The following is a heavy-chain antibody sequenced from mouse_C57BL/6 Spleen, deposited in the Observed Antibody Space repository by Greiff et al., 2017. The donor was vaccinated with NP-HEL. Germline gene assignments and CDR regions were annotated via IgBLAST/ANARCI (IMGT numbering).Heavy chain of an antibody. V-gene: IGHV14-3*01. CDR3: ARNPSITTVVATDDY. CDR1: GFNIKNTY. CDR2: IDPANGNT. Sequence: VQLKQSVAELVRPGASVKLSCTASGFNIKNTYMHWVKQRPEQGLEWIGRIDPANGNTKYAPKFQGKATITADTSSNTAYLQLSSLTSEDTAIYYCARNPSITTVVATDDYWGQGTTLTVSS. J-gene: IGHJ2*01. D-gene: IGHD1-1*01.